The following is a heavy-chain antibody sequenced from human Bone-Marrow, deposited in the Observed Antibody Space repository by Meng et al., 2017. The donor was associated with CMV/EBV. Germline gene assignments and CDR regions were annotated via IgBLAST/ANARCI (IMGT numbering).Heavy chain of an antibody. CDR3: AKDTRDIVVVPAARGHAFDI. J-gene: IGHJ3*02. Sequence: GGSLRLSCAPPGFTFDDYAMHWFRQSPGKGLEWVSGISWNSGSIGYADSVKGRFTISRDNAKNSLYLQMNILRAEDTALYYCAKDTRDIVVVPAARGHAFDIWGQGTMVTVSS. D-gene: IGHD2-2*01. V-gene: IGHV3-9*01. CDR1: GFTFDDYA. CDR2: ISWNSGSI.